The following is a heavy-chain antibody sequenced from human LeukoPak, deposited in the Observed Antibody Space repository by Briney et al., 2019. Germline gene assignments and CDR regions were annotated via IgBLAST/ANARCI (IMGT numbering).Heavy chain of an antibody. CDR1: GGTFSSYA. CDR2: IIPIFGTA. V-gene: IGHV1-69*05. J-gene: IGHJ4*02. Sequence: SVKVSCKASGGTFSSYATSWVRQAPGQGLEWMGRIIPIFGTANYAQKFQGRVTITTDESTSTAYMELSSLRSEDTAVYYCASFHRQLWIVYWGQGTLVTVSS. CDR3: ASFHRQLWIVY. D-gene: IGHD5-18*01.